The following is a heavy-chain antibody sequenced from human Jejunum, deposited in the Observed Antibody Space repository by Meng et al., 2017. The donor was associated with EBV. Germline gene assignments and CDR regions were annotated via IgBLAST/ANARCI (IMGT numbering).Heavy chain of an antibody. CDR1: GGSISSSSYY. Sequence: EWAPGLVKPSETLSLTCTFSGGSISSSSYYWGWIRQPPGKGLEWIGTYYNSGSTYYNPSLKSRVTISVDTSKNQFSLKLISVTAADTAAYYCARQGPSGRTSDYWGQGTLVTVSS. D-gene: IGHD1-26*01. CDR3: ARQGPSGRTSDY. V-gene: IGHV4-39*01. J-gene: IGHJ4*02. CDR2: YYNSGST.